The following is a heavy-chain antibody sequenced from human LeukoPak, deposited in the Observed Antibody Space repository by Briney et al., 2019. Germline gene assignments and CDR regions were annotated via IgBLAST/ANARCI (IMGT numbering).Heavy chain of an antibody. D-gene: IGHD5-18*01. J-gene: IGHJ4*02. V-gene: IGHV1-18*04. Sequence: ASVKSFCNASCYTFTSYGFSWVRQPPAQGLEWMGWISAYNGNTNYAQTLQGRVTMTTDTSTSTAYMELRGLRADDTAVYYCARRGYSYGIYYFDYWGQGTLVTVSS. CDR2: ISAYNGNT. CDR1: CYTFTSYG. CDR3: ARRGYSYGIYYFDY.